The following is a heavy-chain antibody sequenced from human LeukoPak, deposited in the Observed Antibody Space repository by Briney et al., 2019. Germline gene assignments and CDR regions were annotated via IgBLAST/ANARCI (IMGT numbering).Heavy chain of an antibody. D-gene: IGHD4-23*01. V-gene: IGHV3-30-3*01. CDR3: ARDYGGNSDFDY. Sequence: PGGSLRLSCAASGFTFSSYSMHWVRQAPGKGLEWVAVISDDGINKYYADSGKGRFTISRDNSRNTLYLQMNSLRAEDTAVYYCARDYGGNSDFDYWGQGTLVTVSS. CDR1: GFTFSSYS. J-gene: IGHJ4*02. CDR2: ISDDGINK.